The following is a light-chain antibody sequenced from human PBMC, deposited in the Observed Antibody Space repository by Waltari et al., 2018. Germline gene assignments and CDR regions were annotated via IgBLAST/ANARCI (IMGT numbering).Light chain of an antibody. CDR3: QQTFSTQTT. CDR1: QTISSY. CDR2: AAS. J-gene: IGKJ5*01. Sequence: DIQMTQSPSSLSASVGARVTITCRASQTISSYLNWYQQKPGKAPKFLIYAASSLRSGVPSRFSGSRSGTEFTLTISSLQPEDFATYYCQQTFSTQTTFGQGTRLELK. V-gene: IGKV1-39*01.